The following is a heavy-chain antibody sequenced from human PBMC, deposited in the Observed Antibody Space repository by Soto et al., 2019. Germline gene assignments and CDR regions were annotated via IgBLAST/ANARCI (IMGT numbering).Heavy chain of an antibody. J-gene: IGHJ4*02. CDR3: AKDPLNDYGGNPGLDY. CDR2: ISGSGGST. V-gene: IGHV3-23*01. CDR1: GFTFSSYA. Sequence: GGSLRLSCAASGFTFSSYAMSWVRQAPGKGLEWVSAISGSGGSTYYADSVKGRFTISRDNSKNTLYLQMNSLRAEDTAVYYCAKDPLNDYGGNPGLDYWGQGTLVTVSS. D-gene: IGHD4-17*01.